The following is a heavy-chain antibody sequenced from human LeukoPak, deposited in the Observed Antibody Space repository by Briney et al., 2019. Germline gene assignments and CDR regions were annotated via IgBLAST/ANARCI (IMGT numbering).Heavy chain of an antibody. V-gene: IGHV3-15*01. CDR1: GFTFSNAW. D-gene: IGHD5-18*01. CDR3: TTVVDTAMVTVST. J-gene: IGHJ5*02. Sequence: GGSLRLSCAASGFTFSNAWMSWVRHAPGKGLEWVGRIKSKTDGGATDYAAPVKGRFTISRDDSKNTLSLQMNSLKTEDTAVYYCTTVVDTAMVTVSTWGQGTLVTVSS. CDR2: IKSKTDGGAT.